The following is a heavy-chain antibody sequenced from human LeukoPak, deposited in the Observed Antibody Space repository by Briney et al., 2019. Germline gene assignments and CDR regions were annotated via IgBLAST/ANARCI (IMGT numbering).Heavy chain of an antibody. V-gene: IGHV1-69*04. CDR2: IIPILGIA. Sequence: SVKVSCKASGGTFSSYAISWVRQAPGQGLEWMGRIIPILGIANYAQKFQGRVTITADKSTSTAYMELSSLRSEDTAVYYCARAVEYYYGMDVWGQGTTVTVSS. CDR3: ARAVEYYYGMDV. CDR1: GGTFSSYA. J-gene: IGHJ6*02.